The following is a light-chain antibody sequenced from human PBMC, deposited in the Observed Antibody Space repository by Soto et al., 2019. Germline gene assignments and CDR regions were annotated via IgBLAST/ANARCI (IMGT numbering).Light chain of an antibody. CDR3: AAWDASLNGYV. V-gene: IGLV1-44*01. Sequence: QSALTQPPSASGTPGQGVTISCSGSSSNIGSKTVNWYQQLPGTVPKLLIYNSYQRPSGVPDRFSGSKSGTSASLAISGLQSEDEADYYCAAWDASLNGYVFGAGTKVTVL. CDR1: SSNIGSKT. J-gene: IGLJ1*01. CDR2: NSY.